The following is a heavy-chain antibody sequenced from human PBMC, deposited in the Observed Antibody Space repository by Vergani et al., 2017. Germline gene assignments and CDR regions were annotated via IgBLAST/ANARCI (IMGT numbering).Heavy chain of an antibody. CDR3: ARGIAIRRFGELYPVTPYYYYGMDV. V-gene: IGHV1-69*12. CDR2: IIPIFGTA. D-gene: IGHD3-10*01. Sequence: QVQLVQSGAEVKKPGSSVKVSCKASGGTFSSYAISWVRQAPGQGLEWMGGIIPIFGTANYAQKFQGRVTITADESTSTAYMELSSLRSEDTAVYYCARGIAIRRFGELYPVTPYYYYGMDVWGQG. CDR1: GGTFSSYA. J-gene: IGHJ6*02.